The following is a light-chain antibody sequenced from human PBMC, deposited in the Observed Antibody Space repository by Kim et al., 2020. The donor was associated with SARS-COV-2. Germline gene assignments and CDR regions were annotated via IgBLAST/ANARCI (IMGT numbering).Light chain of an antibody. J-gene: IGLJ3*02. V-gene: IGLV1-44*01. CDR1: SARTGTNT. CDR2: SCN. CDR3: AMWDDSLDAWV. Sequence: GQRVTVSCSGSSARTGTNTVDWYQRLTGTAAKLLSSSCNRRPVGDPGRFPGSKSGTSASLAISGLQSENEADYYCAMWDDSLDAWVFGRGTQLT.